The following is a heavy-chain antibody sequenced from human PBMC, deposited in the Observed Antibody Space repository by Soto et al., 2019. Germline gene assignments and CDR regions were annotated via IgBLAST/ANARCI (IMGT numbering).Heavy chain of an antibody. V-gene: IGHV4-34*01. CDR3: ARGGSSDCQVALDI. D-gene: IGHD6-19*01. CDR2: IKHSGSS. J-gene: IGHJ3*02. CDR1: AGSFSHYY. Sequence: QVQQQPWGAGLLKPSETLSLTCAVYAGSFSHYYWNWIRQSPGKGLEWIGKIKHSGSSNYNPSLRSRVSISVDMANLQFSLRLTSVTAADTAVYYCARGGSSDCQVALDIWGQGTMVTVSS.